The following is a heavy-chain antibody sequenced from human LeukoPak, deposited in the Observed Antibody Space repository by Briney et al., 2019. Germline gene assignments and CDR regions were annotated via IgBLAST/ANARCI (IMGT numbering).Heavy chain of an antibody. CDR2: IYYSGST. Sequence: TSETLSLTCTVSGGSISSSSYYWGWIRQPPGKGLEWIGSIYYSGSTYYNPSLKSRVTISVDTSKNQFSLKLSSVTAADTAVYYCASSSGGLVDYWGQGTLVTVSS. V-gene: IGHV4-39*07. J-gene: IGHJ4*02. CDR1: GGSISSSSYY. D-gene: IGHD6-19*01. CDR3: ASSSGGLVDY.